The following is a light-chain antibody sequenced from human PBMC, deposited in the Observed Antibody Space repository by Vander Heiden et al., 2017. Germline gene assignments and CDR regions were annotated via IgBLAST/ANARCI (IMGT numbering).Light chain of an antibody. CDR1: QRVRSSY. Sequence: EIVLTQSPGTLSLSPRERATLSCMASQRVRSSYLAWYQHKPGQAPRLLIYGASSRDTGIPDRFSGSGSGTDFTLTISRLETEDFAVYYCQQDCSSPRTFGQGTKVEIK. V-gene: IGKV3-20*01. CDR2: GAS. J-gene: IGKJ1*01. CDR3: QQDCSSPRT.